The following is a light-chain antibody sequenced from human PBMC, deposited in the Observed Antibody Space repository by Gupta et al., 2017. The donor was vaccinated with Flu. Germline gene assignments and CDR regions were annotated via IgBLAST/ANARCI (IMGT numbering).Light chain of an antibody. Sequence: LACWASQSINNKYFAWYQQKPGQAPRLLIFGPSNRATGIPDRFSGSGSATDFTLTISRLEPEDFAVYYCQQYDTSPFSFGPGTRVEVK. CDR3: QQYDTSPFS. V-gene: IGKV3-20*01. J-gene: IGKJ3*01. CDR1: QSINNKY. CDR2: GPS.